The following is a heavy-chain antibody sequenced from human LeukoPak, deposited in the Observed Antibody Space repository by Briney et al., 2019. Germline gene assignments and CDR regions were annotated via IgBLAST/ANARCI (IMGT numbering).Heavy chain of an antibody. J-gene: IGHJ5*02. Sequence: SETLSLTCAVYGGSFSGYYWSWIRQPPGKGLEWIGEINHSGSTNYNPSLKSRVTISVDTSKNQFSLKLSSVTAADTAVYYCARRPGYCSSTSCYIRRYNWFDPWGQGTLVTVSS. CDR1: GGSFSGYY. CDR3: ARRPGYCSSTSCYIRRYNWFDP. CDR2: INHSGST. V-gene: IGHV4-34*01. D-gene: IGHD2-2*02.